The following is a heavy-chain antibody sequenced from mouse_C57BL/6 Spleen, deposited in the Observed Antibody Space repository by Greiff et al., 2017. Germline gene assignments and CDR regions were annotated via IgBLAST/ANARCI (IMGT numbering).Heavy chain of an antibody. Sequence: EVKVEESGGGLVQPGGSMKLSCVASGFTFSNYWMNWVRQSPEKGLEWVAQIRLKSDNYATHYEESVKGKFTITRDDSKRSIYLQMNNLRCEDTEIYYYTDARSVYYGMDYWGQRTAVTVSS. CDR3: TDARSVYYGMDY. D-gene: IGHD3-3*01. CDR2: IRLKSDNYAT. J-gene: IGHJ4*01. V-gene: IGHV6-3*01. CDR1: GFTFSNYW.